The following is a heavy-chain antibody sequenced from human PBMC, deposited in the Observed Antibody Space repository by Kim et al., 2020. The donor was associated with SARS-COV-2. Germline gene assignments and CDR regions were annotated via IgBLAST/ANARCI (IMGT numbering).Heavy chain of an antibody. V-gene: IGHV1-2*06. D-gene: IGHD5-18*01. CDR3: ARGGGTAMEQYFYYYSVMDV. CDR2: INPNSGGT. J-gene: IGHJ6*02. CDR1: GYTFTGYY. Sequence: ASVKVSCKASGYTFTGYYMHWVRQAPGQGLEWMGRINPNSGGTNYAQKFRGRVTMTRDTSISTAYMELSRLRSDDTAVYHCARGGGTAMEQYFYYYSVMDVWGQGPTVTVSS.